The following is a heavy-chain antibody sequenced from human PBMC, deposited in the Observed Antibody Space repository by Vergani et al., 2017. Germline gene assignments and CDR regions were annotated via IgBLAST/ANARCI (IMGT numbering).Heavy chain of an antibody. CDR1: GFTFRIYG. Sequence: QVQLVESGGGVVQPGGSLRLSCIASGFTFRIYGMHWVRQAPGKGLEWVAFIRYDGTKRFYVDSVKGRFTISRDNSQTTVFLQMNSLRADDSAVYYCTKAGQYDIDNLHDAWGQGTLDTVAS. CDR3: TKAGQYDIDNLHDA. J-gene: IGHJ1*01. V-gene: IGHV3-30*02. D-gene: IGHD2-15*01. CDR2: IRYDGTKR.